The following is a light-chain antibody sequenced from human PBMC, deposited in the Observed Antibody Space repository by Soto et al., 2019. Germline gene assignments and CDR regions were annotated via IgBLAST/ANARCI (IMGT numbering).Light chain of an antibody. CDR3: VAWDDSLIGPV. Sequence: QSVLTQAPSASGIPGQRVTISCSGSTSNIGRYGVDWYQHLPGTAPKLLIYSNNERPSGVPDRFSGSQSGTSASLAISGLQSEDEADYYCVAWDDSLIGPVFGGGTKLTVL. CDR2: SNN. J-gene: IGLJ2*01. CDR1: TSNIGRYG. V-gene: IGLV1-44*01.